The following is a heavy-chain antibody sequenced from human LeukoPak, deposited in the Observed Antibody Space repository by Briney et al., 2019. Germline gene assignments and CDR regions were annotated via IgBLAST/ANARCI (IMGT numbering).Heavy chain of an antibody. Sequence: SETLSLTCAVYGGSFSGYYWSWIRQPPGKGLEWIGEINHSGSTNYNPSLKSRVTISVDTSKNQFSLKLSSVTAADTAVYYCARARFLEWLLPDYYFDYWGQGTLVTVSS. CDR3: ARARFLEWLLPDYYFDY. V-gene: IGHV4-34*01. J-gene: IGHJ4*02. CDR1: GGSFSGYY. D-gene: IGHD3-3*01. CDR2: INHSGST.